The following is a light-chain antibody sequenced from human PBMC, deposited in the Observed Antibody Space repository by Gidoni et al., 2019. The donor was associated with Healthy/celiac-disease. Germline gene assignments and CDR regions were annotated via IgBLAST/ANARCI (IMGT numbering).Light chain of an antibody. CDR2: DAA. CDR3: QQRSNWPRLWT. CDR1: QSVSSY. V-gene: IGKV3-11*01. Sequence: EIVLTQSPATLSLSPGEIATLSCRASQSVSSYLAWYQQKPGQAPRLLIYDAANRATGIPARFSGSGSWTDFTLTISSLEPEDCAVYYCQQRSNWPRLWTFGQGTKVEIK. J-gene: IGKJ1*01.